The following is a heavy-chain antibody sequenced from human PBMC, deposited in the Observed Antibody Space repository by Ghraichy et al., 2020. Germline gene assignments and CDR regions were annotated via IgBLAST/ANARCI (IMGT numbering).Heavy chain of an antibody. Sequence: GGSLRLSCAASGFTFSSYWMTWVRQAPGKGLEWVANIKQDGVEKYYVDSVKGRFTISRDNAKNSLYLQMNSLRAEDTAVYYCARVTDDLAYCDGDCPFDIWGQGTMVTVSS. J-gene: IGHJ3*02. D-gene: IGHD2-21*02. CDR2: IKQDGVEK. V-gene: IGHV3-7*04. CDR3: ARVTDDLAYCDGDCPFDI. CDR1: GFTFSSYW.